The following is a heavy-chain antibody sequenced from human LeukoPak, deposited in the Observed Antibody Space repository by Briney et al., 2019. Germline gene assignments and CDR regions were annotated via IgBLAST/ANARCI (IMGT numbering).Heavy chain of an antibody. J-gene: IGHJ6*02. V-gene: IGHV4-59*12. Sequence: SETLSLTCTVSGGSISSYYWSWIRQPPGKGLEWIASGDCSGGTYYNPSLESRVAISADTSKNQFSLKLSSVTAADTAVYYCARDKPPLYGSGSYYTVYYYYYGMDVWGQGTTVTVSS. CDR2: GDCSGGT. CDR1: GGSISSYY. CDR3: ARDKPPLYGSGSYYTVYYYYYGMDV. D-gene: IGHD3-10*01.